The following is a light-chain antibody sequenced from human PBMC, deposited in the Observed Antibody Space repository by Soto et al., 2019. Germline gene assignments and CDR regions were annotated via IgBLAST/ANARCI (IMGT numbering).Light chain of an antibody. Sequence: QSVLTQPASVSGSPGQSITISCTGTSSDVGGYNYVSWYQQHPGKAPKLMIYDVSNRPSGVSNRFSGSKSGNTASLTISGLQAEDEADYYCSSYTSSSTWVFGGGTKPPS. CDR3: SSYTSSSTWV. CDR2: DVS. V-gene: IGLV2-14*01. CDR1: SSDVGGYNY. J-gene: IGLJ3*02.